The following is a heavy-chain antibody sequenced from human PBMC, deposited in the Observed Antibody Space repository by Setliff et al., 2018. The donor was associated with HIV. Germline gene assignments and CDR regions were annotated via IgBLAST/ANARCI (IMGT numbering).Heavy chain of an antibody. J-gene: IGHJ4*02. CDR3: GRQVPVPGVAVTPIDY. CDR1: GGSISRDSFY. V-gene: IGHV4-39*01. CDR2: IYYSGRT. Sequence: TLSLTCTVSGGSISRDSFYWGWFRQPPGKGLEWIGSIYYSGRTYYNPSLKSRVTISVDTSKNQFSLKLSSVTAADTAVYYCGRQVPVPGVAVTPIDYWGQGTLVTVSS. D-gene: IGHD3-22*01.